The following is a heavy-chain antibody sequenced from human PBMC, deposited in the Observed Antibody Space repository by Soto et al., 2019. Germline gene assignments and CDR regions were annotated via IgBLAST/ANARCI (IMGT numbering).Heavy chain of an antibody. D-gene: IGHD5-18*01. J-gene: IGHJ4*02. Sequence: GGSLRLSCAASGFTFSSLSMNWVRQAPGKGLEWVSSISSSSSYIYYADSVKGRFTISRDNAKNSLYLQMNSLRAEDTAVYYCARDQPGYSYGYGLGYWGQGTLVTVSS. V-gene: IGHV3-21*01. CDR1: GFTFSSLS. CDR3: ARDQPGYSYGYGLGY. CDR2: ISSSSSYI.